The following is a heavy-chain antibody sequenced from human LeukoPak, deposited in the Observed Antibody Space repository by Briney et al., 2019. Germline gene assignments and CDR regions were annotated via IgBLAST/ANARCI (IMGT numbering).Heavy chain of an antibody. Sequence: SGGSLRLSCAASKFTFSSYDMHWVRQAPGKGLEWVAVISYDGSKKNYADSVKGRFSTSRDNSKNTLFLQMNSLRDEDTAVYYCAKGANIAVALYFDYWGQGTLVTVSS. D-gene: IGHD6-19*01. CDR3: AKGANIAVALYFDY. J-gene: IGHJ4*02. V-gene: IGHV3-30*18. CDR1: KFTFSSYD. CDR2: ISYDGSKK.